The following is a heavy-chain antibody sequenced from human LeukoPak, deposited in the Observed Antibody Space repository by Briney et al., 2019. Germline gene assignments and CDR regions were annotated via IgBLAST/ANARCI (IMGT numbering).Heavy chain of an antibody. V-gene: IGHV4-34*01. J-gene: IGHJ6*02. CDR1: GGSFSGYY. D-gene: IGHD5-18*01. CDR3: ARTAPNLPCYYGMDV. Sequence: SETLSLTCAVYGGSFSGYYWSWIRQPPGKGLEWIGEINHSGSTNYNPSLKSRVTISVDTSKNQSSLKLSSVTAADTAVYYCARTAPNLPCYYGMDVWGQVTKVTVSS. CDR2: INHSGST.